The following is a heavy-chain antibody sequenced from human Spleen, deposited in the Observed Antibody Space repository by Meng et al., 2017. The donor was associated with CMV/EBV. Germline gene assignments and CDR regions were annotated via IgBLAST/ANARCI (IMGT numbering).Heavy chain of an antibody. CDR1: GGSISSYY. D-gene: IGHD4/OR15-4a*01. CDR2: IYYSGST. J-gene: IGHJ5*02. V-gene: IGHV4-59*01. CDR3: AGEDYFRNWFDP. Sequence: SETLSLTCTVSGGSISSYYWSWIRQPPGKGLEWIGYIYYSGSTNYNPSLKSRVTISVDTSKNQFSLKLSSVTAADTAVYYCAGEDYFRNWFDPWGQGTLVTVSS.